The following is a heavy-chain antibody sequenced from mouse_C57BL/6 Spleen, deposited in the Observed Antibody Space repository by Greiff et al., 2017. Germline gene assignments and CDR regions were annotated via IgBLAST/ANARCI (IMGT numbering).Heavy chain of an antibody. Sequence: EVQVVESGGGLVQPGGSLKLSCAASGFTFSDYYMYWVRQTPEKRLEWVAYISNGGGSTYYPDTVKGRFTISRDNAKNTLYLQMSRLKSEDTAMYYCARQGWDGYFDYWGQGTTLTVSS. D-gene: IGHD4-1*01. CDR3: ARQGWDGYFDY. CDR2: ISNGGGST. J-gene: IGHJ2*01. V-gene: IGHV5-12*01. CDR1: GFTFSDYY.